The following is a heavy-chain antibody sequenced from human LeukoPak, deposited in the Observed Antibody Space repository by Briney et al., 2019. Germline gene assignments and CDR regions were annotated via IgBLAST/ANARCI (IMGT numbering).Heavy chain of an antibody. J-gene: IGHJ4*02. D-gene: IGHD6-6*01. CDR3: ARGVTLTTRPEIWAGDY. Sequence: ASVKVSCKSSGYIFTTYYVHWVRQAPGQGLDWVGIINPSGGSRTYAQKFQGRVTMTRDTSTSTVYMELSSLTSEDTAVYYCARGVTLTTRPEIWAGDYWGQGTLVTVPS. CDR1: GYIFTTYY. V-gene: IGHV1-46*01. CDR2: INPSGGSR.